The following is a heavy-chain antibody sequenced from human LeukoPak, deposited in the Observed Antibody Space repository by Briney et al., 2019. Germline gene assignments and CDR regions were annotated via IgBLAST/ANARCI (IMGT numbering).Heavy chain of an antibody. CDR3: STYCDSTSCSPI. V-gene: IGHV3-15*01. CDR1: GITFSNAW. D-gene: IGHD2-2*01. J-gene: IGHJ4*02. CDR2: IKSKTYGETT. Sequence: GGSLRLSCAASGITFSNAWMSWVRQAPGKGLEWVGRIKSKTYGETTDYAAPVKVIFTISRNDSKNTLYLQMNSLKTEDTAVYYCSTYCDSTSCSPIWGQGTLVTVSS.